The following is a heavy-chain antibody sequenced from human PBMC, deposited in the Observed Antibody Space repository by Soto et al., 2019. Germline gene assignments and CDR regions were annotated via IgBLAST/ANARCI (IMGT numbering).Heavy chain of an antibody. Sequence: GGSLRLSCAASGFTFSSYAMSWVRQAPGKGLEWVSAISGSGGSTYYADSVKGRFTISRDNSKNTLYLQMNSLRAEDTAVYYCAKETDPNYYDFWSGYPPARYFDYWGQGTLVTVSS. V-gene: IGHV3-23*01. CDR3: AKETDPNYYDFWSGYPPARYFDY. CDR2: ISGSGGST. D-gene: IGHD3-3*01. J-gene: IGHJ4*02. CDR1: GFTFSSYA.